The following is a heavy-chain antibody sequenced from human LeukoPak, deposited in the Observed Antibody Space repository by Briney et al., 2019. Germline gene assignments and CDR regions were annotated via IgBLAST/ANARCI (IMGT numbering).Heavy chain of an antibody. CDR3: ATHAGSGSYSFDY. CDR2: INPNSGFA. V-gene: IGHV1-2*02. Sequence: ASVKVSCKASGYTFTGYFMHWVRQAPGQGLEWVGWINPNSGFAIYAPKFQGRVTMTRDTSISTGYMELNRLTSDDTAVYYCATHAGSGSYSFDYWGQGTLVTVSS. J-gene: IGHJ4*02. D-gene: IGHD3-10*01. CDR1: GYTFTGYF.